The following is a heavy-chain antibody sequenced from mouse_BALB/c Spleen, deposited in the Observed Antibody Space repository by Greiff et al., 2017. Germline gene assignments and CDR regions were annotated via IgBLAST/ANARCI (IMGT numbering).Heavy chain of an antibody. D-gene: IGHD1-1*01. CDR3: ARWRTVVATDAMDY. CDR1: GFTFSSFG. Sequence: EVKLVESGGGLVQPGGSRKLSCAASGFTFSSFGMHWVRQAPEKGLEWVAYISSGSSTIYYADTVKGRFTLSRDNPKNTLFLQMTSLRSEDTAMYYCARWRTVVATDAMDYWGQGTSVTVSS. V-gene: IGHV5-17*02. CDR2: ISSGSSTI. J-gene: IGHJ4*01.